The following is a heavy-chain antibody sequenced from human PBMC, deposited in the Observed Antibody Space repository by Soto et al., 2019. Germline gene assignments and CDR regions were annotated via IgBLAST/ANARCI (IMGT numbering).Heavy chain of an antibody. D-gene: IGHD4-17*01. J-gene: IGHJ4*02. Sequence: EMQLVESGGGLLKPGGSLRLSCAAFGFSFKDLYMDWVRQAPGKGLEWVGRIKSEAHGGTIDYAAPVKGRFTISRDDSNNTLFLQINSLTTEDTAVYYCTTDGRSTVVTPFAYWGQGTLVTVSS. V-gene: IGHV3-15*07. CDR3: TTDGRSTVVTPFAY. CDR1: GFSFKDLY. CDR2: IKSEAHGGTI.